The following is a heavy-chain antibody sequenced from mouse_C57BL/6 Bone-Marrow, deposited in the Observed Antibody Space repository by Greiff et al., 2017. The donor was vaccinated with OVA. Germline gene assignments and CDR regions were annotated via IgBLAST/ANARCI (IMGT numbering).Heavy chain of an antibody. Sequence: QVQLQQPGTELVKPGASVKLSCKASGYTFTSYWMHWVKQRPGQGLEWIGNINPSNGGTNYNEKFKSKATLTVDKSSSTAYMQLSSLTSEDSAVYDCARSGRWLPRPFAYWGQGTLVTVSA. CDR1: GYTFTSYW. J-gene: IGHJ3*01. V-gene: IGHV1-53*01. D-gene: IGHD2-3*01. CDR2: INPSNGGT. CDR3: ARSGRWLPRPFAY.